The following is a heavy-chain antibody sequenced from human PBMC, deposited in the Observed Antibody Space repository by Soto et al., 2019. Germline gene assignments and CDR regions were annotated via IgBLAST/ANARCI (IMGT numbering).Heavy chain of an antibody. CDR2: IKQDGSEK. CDR1: GFSISRYW. J-gene: IGHJ4*02. V-gene: IGHV3-7*01. D-gene: IGHD3-16*01. Sequence: PGGSLRLSCAASGFSISRYWMSWVRQAPGKGLDWVADIKQDGSEKYYVDSVKGRFTVSRDNAKKSLYLEMASLRVDDTALYYCARGGLSYGSGIESWGQGTLVTVSS. CDR3: ARGGLSYGSGIES.